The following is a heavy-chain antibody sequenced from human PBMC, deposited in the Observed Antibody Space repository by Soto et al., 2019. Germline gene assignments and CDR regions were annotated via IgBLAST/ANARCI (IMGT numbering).Heavy chain of an antibody. D-gene: IGHD1-26*01. Sequence: GGSLRLSCAASGFTFSSYSMNWVRQAPGKGLEWVSYISSSSSTIYYADSVKGRFTISRDNAKNSLYLQMNSLRAEDTAVYYCARGDSGSSHYYYYYMDVWGKGTTVTVSS. J-gene: IGHJ6*03. CDR3: ARGDSGSSHYYYYYMDV. CDR2: ISSSSSTI. CDR1: GFTFSSYS. V-gene: IGHV3-48*04.